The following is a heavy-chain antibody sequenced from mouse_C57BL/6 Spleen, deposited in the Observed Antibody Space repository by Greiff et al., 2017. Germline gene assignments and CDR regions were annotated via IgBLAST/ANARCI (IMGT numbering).Heavy chain of an antibody. CDR3: ARFHYSNRYFDV. J-gene: IGHJ1*03. V-gene: IGHV1-69*01. CDR1: GYTFTSYW. Sequence: QVQLQQPGAELVMPGASVKLSCKASGYTFTSYWMHWVKQRPGQGLEWIGEIDPSDSYTNYNQKFKGKSTLTVDKSSSTAYMQLSSLTSEDSAVDYCARFHYSNRYFDVGGTGTTVTVSS. D-gene: IGHD2-5*01. CDR2: IDPSDSYT.